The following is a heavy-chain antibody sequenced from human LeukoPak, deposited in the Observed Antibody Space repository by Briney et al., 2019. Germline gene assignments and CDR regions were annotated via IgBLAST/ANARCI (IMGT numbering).Heavy chain of an antibody. CDR1: GFTFSTYG. CDR3: ARGGYPRY. D-gene: IGHD3-22*01. CDR2: IGSGDHK. V-gene: IGHV3-21*01. J-gene: IGHJ4*02. Sequence: GGSLRLSCAGSGFTFSTYGMNWVHQSPGKGLEWVSSIGSGDHKYYADSVKGRFTISRDNAKNSLYLQMDSLTAEDTAVYYCARGGYPRYWGQGTLVTVSS.